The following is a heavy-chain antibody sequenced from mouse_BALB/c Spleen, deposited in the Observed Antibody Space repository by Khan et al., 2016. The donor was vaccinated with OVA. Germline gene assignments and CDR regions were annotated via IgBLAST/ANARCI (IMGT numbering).Heavy chain of an antibody. CDR3: EREDPVVATWFAY. Sequence: EVELVESGGGLVKPGGSLKLSCAASGFTFSTYIMSWVRQPPEKRLEWVAAISIGGNTFYPDSVKGRFTISRDDARNILYLQMSSLRSEDTARYYCEREDPVVATWFAYWGQGTLVTVSA. D-gene: IGHD1-1*02. CDR1: GFTFSTYI. V-gene: IGHV5-6-5*01. J-gene: IGHJ3*01. CDR2: ISIGGNT.